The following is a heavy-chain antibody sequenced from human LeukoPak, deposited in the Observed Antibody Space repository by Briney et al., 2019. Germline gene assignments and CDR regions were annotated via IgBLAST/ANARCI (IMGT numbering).Heavy chain of an antibody. CDR2: ISSSSSYI. D-gene: IGHD6-19*01. V-gene: IGHV3-21*01. J-gene: IGHJ4*02. CDR3: ARDTPGYSSGWYGPMWGPSTRVGVPDY. Sequence: PGGSLRLSCAASGFTFSSYSMNWVRQAPGKGLEWVSSISSSSSYIYYADSVKGRFTISRDNAKNSLYLQMNSLRAEDTAVYYCARDTPGYSSGWYGPMWGPSTRVGVPDYWGQGTLVTVSS. CDR1: GFTFSSYS.